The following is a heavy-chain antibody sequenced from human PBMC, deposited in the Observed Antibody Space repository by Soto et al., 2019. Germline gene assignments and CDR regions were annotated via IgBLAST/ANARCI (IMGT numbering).Heavy chain of an antibody. V-gene: IGHV3-23*01. CDR3: SKVGTYYYYGMDV. CDR1: GFPFSSYA. Sequence: EVQLLESGGGLVQPGGSLRLSCAASGFPFSSYAMSWVRQAPGKGLEWVSAISGSGGNTYYADSVKGRFTISRDNSKNTLYLQMISLRAEDTAVYYCSKVGTYYYYGMDVWGQGTTVTVSS. J-gene: IGHJ6*02. CDR2: ISGSGGNT.